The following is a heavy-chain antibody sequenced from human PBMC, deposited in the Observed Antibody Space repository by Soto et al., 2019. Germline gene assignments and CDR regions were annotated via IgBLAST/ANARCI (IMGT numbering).Heavy chain of an antibody. Sequence: QVQLVQSGAEVKKPGSSVKVSCKASGGTFSSYAISWVRQAPGQGLDWMGGIIPIFGTANYAQKFQGRVTITADESTSTAYMELSSLRSEDTAVYYCAGPPELTRIYYYYGMDVWGQGTTVTVSS. CDR2: IIPIFGTA. CDR1: GGTFSSYA. V-gene: IGHV1-69*12. J-gene: IGHJ6*02. D-gene: IGHD1-7*01. CDR3: AGPPELTRIYYYYGMDV.